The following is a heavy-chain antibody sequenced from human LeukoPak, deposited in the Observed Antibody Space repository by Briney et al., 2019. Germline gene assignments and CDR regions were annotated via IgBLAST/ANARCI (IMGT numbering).Heavy chain of an antibody. CDR1: GFTFSSYA. J-gene: IGHJ4*02. V-gene: IGHV3-23*01. D-gene: IGHD3-3*01. Sequence: GGSLRLSCAASGFTFSSYAMSWVRQAPGKGLEWVSAISGSGGSTYYADSVKGRFTISRDNSKNTLYLQMNSLRVEDTAVYYCAKGRWFWSGYYPFDYWGQGTLVTVSS. CDR2: ISGSGGST. CDR3: AKGRWFWSGYYPFDY.